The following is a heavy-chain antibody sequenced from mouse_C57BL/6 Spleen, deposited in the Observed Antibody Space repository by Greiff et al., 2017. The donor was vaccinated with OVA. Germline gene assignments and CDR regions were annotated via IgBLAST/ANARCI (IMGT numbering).Heavy chain of an antibody. V-gene: IGHV1-15*01. J-gene: IGHJ1*03. CDR1: GYTFTDYE. CDR2: IDPETGGT. Sequence: VQLQQSGAELVRPGASVTLSCKASGYTFTDYEMHWVKQTPVHGLEWIGAIDPETGGTAYNQKFKGKAILTADKSSSTAYMELRSLTSEDSAVYYCPRDLYWYFDVWGTGTTVTVSS. CDR3: PRDLYWYFDV.